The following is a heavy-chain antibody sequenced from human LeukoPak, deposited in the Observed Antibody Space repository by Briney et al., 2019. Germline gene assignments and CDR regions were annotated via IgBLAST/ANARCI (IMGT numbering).Heavy chain of an antibody. Sequence: ASVKVSCKASGYTFTSYGICWVRQAPGQGLEWMGWISTYSGNTKYAQKLQGRVTMTTDASTSTAYMELRSLRSDDTAVYYCARDTNQLTYSDYWGQGTLVTVSS. CDR1: GYTFTSYG. J-gene: IGHJ4*02. D-gene: IGHD2-2*01. V-gene: IGHV1-18*01. CDR3: ARDTNQLTYSDY. CDR2: ISTYSGNT.